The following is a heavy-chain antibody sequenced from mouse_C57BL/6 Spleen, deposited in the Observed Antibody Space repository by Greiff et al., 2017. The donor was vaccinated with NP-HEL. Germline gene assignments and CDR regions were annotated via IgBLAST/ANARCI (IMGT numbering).Heavy chain of an antibody. CDR2: IRNKANGYTK. CDR1: GFTFTDYY. CDR3: ARCYYGSSYWYFDV. D-gene: IGHD1-1*01. V-gene: IGHV7-3*01. Sequence: EVKLMESGGGLVQPGGSLSLSCAASGFTFTDYYMSWVRQPPGKALEWLGFIRNKANGYTKEYSAYVKGRFTISRDNSQSILYLQMNALRAEDSATYYCARCYYGSSYWYFDVWGTGTTVTVSS. J-gene: IGHJ1*03.